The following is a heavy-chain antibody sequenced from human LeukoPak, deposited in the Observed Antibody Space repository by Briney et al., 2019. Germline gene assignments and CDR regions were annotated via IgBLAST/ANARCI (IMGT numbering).Heavy chain of an antibody. V-gene: IGHV4-31*03. CDR3: ARANTVTTLDY. J-gene: IGHJ4*02. D-gene: IGHD4-17*01. CDR2: IYYSGST. CDR1: GGSISSGGYY. Sequence: PSETLSLTCTVSGGSISSGGYYWSWIRQHPGKGLEWIGYIYYSGSTYYSPSLKSRVTISVDTSKNQFSLKLSSVTAADTAVYYCARANTVTTLDYWGQGTLVTVSS.